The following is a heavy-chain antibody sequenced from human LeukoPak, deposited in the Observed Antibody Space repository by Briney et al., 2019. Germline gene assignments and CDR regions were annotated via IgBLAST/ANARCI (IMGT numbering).Heavy chain of an antibody. CDR1: GYSFTSYW. Sequence: GESLKISCKGSGYSFTSYWIGWVRQMPGKGLEWMGIIYPGDSDTRYSPSFQGQVTISADKSISTAYLQWSSLKASDTAMYYCAMMRIVGAPHRWFDPWGQGTLVTVSS. CDR3: AMMRIVGAPHRWFDP. J-gene: IGHJ5*02. CDR2: IYPGDSDT. V-gene: IGHV5-51*01. D-gene: IGHD1-26*01.